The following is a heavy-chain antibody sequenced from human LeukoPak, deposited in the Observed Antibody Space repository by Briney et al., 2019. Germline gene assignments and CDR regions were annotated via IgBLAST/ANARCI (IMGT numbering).Heavy chain of an antibody. CDR3: ARSAGEAFDI. CDR2: IYYSGST. CDR1: GGSISSYY. V-gene: IGHV4-59*08. Sequence: SETLSLTCTVSGGSISSYYWSWIRQPPGKGLEWIGYIYYSGSTNYNPSLKSRVTISVDTSKNQSSLKLSSVTAADTAVYYCARSAGEAFDIWGQGTMVSVSS. J-gene: IGHJ3*02.